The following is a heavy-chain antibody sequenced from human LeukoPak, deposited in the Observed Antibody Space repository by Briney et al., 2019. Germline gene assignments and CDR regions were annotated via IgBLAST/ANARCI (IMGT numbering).Heavy chain of an antibody. CDR3: AKTGRPNNSGWSRWFDP. CDR1: GDSISTYY. D-gene: IGHD6-19*01. J-gene: IGHJ5*02. CDR2: ICNSGGT. Sequence: PSETLSLTCTVSGDSISTYYWSWIRQPPGKGLEWIGCICNSGGTNYNPSLKSRVTISVDTSKNQFSLNLSSVTAADTAVYYCAKTGRPNNSGWSRWFDPWGQGTLVTVSS. V-gene: IGHV4-4*09.